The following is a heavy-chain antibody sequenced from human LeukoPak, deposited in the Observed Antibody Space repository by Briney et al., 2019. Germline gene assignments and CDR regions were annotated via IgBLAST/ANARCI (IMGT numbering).Heavy chain of an antibody. CDR3: AREGFYFFDF. Sequence: GESLRLSCAASGFSFTTYWMSWVRQAPGKGLEWVANINQDGTEKYYVDSVKGRFTISRDNGKNSLYLQMNSLRVEDSAIYYCAREGFYFFDFWGQGTLVTVSS. CDR1: GFSFTTYW. V-gene: IGHV3-7*01. J-gene: IGHJ4*01. CDR2: INQDGTEK.